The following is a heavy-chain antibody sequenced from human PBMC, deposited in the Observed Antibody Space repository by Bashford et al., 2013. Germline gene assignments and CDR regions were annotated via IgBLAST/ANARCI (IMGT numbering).Heavy chain of an antibody. CDR1: GYNFTGYW. V-gene: IGHV1-2*02. CDR3: ARSFRGDTDDAFDI. CDR2: IHPKSGAT. J-gene: IGHJ3*02. Sequence: VASVKVSCKASGYNFTGYWLHWVRQAPGQGLEWMGWIHPKSGATKSSQRFQGRVTMTRDTSISTAYMELSRLRSEDTAVYYCARSFRGDTDDAFDIWGQGDNGHRLL. D-gene: IGHD5-18*01.